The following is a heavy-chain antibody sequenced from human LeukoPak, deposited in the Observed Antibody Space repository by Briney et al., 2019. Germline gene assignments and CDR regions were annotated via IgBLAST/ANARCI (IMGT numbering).Heavy chain of an antibody. V-gene: IGHV4-30-4*08. CDR1: GGSISSGDYY. J-gene: IGHJ3*02. CDR2: IYYSGST. CDR3: AKRGVGVKDAFDI. Sequence: SETLSLTCTVSGGSISSGDYYWSWIRQPPGKGLEWIGYIYYSGSTYYNPSLKSRVTISVDRSKNQFSLKLSSVTAADTAVYYCAKRGVGVKDAFDIWGQGTMVTVSS. D-gene: IGHD1-26*01.